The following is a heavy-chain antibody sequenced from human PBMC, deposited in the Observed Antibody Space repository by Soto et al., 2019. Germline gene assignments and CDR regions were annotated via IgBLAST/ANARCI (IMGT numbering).Heavy chain of an antibody. J-gene: IGHJ4*02. D-gene: IGHD3-10*01. V-gene: IGHV3-30*03. CDR2: ISYDGSDK. Sequence: QVQLVESGGGVVQPGRSLRLSCAASGFPFTSYGMHWVREGPDKGLEWVAIISYDGSDKYYADSVKGRFTISRDNSKNTLYLQMNGLRPEDTALYYCVGGQYYFDSRGQGTLVIVSS. CDR1: GFPFTSYG. CDR3: VGGQYYFDS.